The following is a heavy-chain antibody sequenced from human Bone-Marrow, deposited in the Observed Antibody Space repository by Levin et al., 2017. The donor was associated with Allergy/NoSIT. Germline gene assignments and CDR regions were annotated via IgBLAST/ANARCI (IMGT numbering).Heavy chain of an antibody. CDR2: ISGSGGST. Sequence: PGGSLRLSCAASGFTFSSYAMSWVRQAPGKGLEWVSAISGSGGSTYYADSVKGRFTISRDNSKNTLYLQMNSLRAEDTAVYYCAKDAISDGYNLILGNGWYFDLWGRGTLVTVSS. V-gene: IGHV3-23*01. CDR3: AKDAISDGYNLILGNGWYFDL. J-gene: IGHJ2*01. D-gene: IGHD5-24*01. CDR1: GFTFSSYA.